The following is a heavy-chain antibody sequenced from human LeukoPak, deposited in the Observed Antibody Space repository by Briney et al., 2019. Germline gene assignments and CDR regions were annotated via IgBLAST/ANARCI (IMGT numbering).Heavy chain of an antibody. CDR1: GFTFDDYA. CDR3: AKDIKAGGYALD. V-gene: IGHV3-9*01. D-gene: IGHD5-12*01. Sequence: PGGSLRLSCAASGFTFDDYAMHWVRQAPGKGLEWVSGISWNSGSIGYADSVKGRFTISRDNAKNSLYLQMNSLRAEDTALYYCAKDIKAGGYALDWGQGTLVTVSS. CDR2: ISWNSGSI. J-gene: IGHJ4*02.